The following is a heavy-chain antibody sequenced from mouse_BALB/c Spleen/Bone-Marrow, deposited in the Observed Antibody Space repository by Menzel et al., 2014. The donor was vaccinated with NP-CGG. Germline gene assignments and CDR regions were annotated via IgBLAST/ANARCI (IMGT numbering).Heavy chain of an antibody. V-gene: IGHV5-6-5*01. CDR1: GFTFSSYA. D-gene: IGHD2-3*01. CDR2: ISSGGST. Sequence: EVQGVESGGGLVKPGGSLKLSRAASGFTFSSYAMSWVRQTPEKRLEWVASISSGGSTYYPDSVKGRFTISRDNARNILCLQMSSLRSEDTAMYYCARGYDGYYGFAYWGQGTLVTVSA. J-gene: IGHJ3*01. CDR3: ARGYDGYYGFAY.